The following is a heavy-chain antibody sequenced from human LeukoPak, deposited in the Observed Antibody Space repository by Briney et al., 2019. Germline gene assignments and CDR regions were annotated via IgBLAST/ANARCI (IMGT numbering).Heavy chain of an antibody. Sequence: SGGSLRLSCDASGFTFGNSAMNWVRQAPGEGLEWVSGISASGETYYAESVKGRFTISRDNSRNTLYVQMGNLRAVDTAIYYCVKDKSRYPVYYFDYWGQGTLVTVSS. CDR3: VKDKSRYPVYYFDY. D-gene: IGHD3-9*01. J-gene: IGHJ4*02. CDR2: ISASGET. CDR1: GFTFGNSA. V-gene: IGHV3-23*01.